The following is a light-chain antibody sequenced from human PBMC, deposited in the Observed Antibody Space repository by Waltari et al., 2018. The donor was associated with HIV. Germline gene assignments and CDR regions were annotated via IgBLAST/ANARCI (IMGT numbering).Light chain of an antibody. V-gene: IGLV2-11*01. J-gene: IGLJ1*01. CDR2: DVS. Sequence: QSALTQPRSVSGSPGQSVTISCPGSSSDVGGYKYVSWYEQPPSQAPKLMIYDVSKRPSGVPDRFFCFKSGHPASLTLSGLQAEDEADYYCCSYAGSYSYVFGTGTKVTVL. CDR1: SSDVGGYKY. CDR3: CSYAGSYSYV.